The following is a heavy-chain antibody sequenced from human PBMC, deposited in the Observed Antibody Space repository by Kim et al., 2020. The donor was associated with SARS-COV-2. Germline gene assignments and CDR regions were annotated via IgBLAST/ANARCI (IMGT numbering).Heavy chain of an antibody. Sequence: KSRVTISVDTFKNQFSLKLSSVTAADTAVYYCARDREDYYDTSGYYFPYWGQGALVTVSS. CDR3: ARDREDYYDTSGYYFPY. V-gene: IGHV4-34*01. D-gene: IGHD3-22*01. J-gene: IGHJ4*02.